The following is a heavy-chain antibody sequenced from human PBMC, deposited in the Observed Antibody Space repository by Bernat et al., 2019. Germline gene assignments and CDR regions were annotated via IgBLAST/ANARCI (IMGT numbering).Heavy chain of an antibody. V-gene: IGHV3-15*01. CDR2: IKSKTDGGTT. Sequence: EVQLVESGGGLVKPGGSLRLSCAASGFTFSNAWMSWVRQAPGKGLEWVGRIKSKTDGGTTDYAAPVKGRFTISRDDSKNTLYLQMNSLKTEDTAVYYCTTFLLGYCSGGSCYSVWGQGTLVTVSS. J-gene: IGHJ4*02. D-gene: IGHD2-15*01. CDR1: GFTFSNAW. CDR3: TTFLLGYCSGGSCYSV.